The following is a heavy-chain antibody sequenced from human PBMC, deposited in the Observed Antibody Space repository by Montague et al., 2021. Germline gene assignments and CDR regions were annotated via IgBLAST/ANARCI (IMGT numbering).Heavy chain of an antibody. D-gene: IGHD1-26*01. CDR1: GFTFSSYA. V-gene: IGHV3-30*04. CDR3: ARDPRWEYDAFDI. CDR2: ISYDGSNK. J-gene: IGHJ3*02. Sequence: SLRLSGAASGFTFSSYAMHWVRQAPGKGLEWVAVISYDGSNKYYADSVKGRFTISRNNSKNTLYLQMNSLRAEDTALFYCARDPRWEYDAFDIWGQGTMVTVSS.